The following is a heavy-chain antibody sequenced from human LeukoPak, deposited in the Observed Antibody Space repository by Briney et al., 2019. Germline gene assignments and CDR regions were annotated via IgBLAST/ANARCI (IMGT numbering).Heavy chain of an antibody. CDR3: ARASCYLRNCYYYGMDV. Sequence: GGSLRLSCAASGSSFSRYWMSWVRQAPGKGLEWVANIKEDGSEKYYVDSVKGRFTISRDNAQNSLFLQMNSLRDEDTAVYSCARASCYLRNCYYYGMDVWGQGTTVTVSS. J-gene: IGHJ6*02. CDR1: GSSFSRYW. CDR2: IKEDGSEK. D-gene: IGHD2-2*01. V-gene: IGHV3-7*01.